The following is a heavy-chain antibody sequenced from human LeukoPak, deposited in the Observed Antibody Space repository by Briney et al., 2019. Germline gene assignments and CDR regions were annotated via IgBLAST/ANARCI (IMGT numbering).Heavy chain of an antibody. V-gene: IGHV3-21*05. CDR3: ARVPRNKNNAFDI. CDR2: ISGSSSSI. CDR1: GFTFSSYS. J-gene: IGHJ3*02. Sequence: GGSLRLSCGGSGFTFSSYSMNWVRQAPGKGLEWVSYISGSSSSIYYADSVKGRFTISRDNAKNSLYLQMNSLRDEDTAVYYCARVPRNKNNAFDIWGQGTMVTVSS.